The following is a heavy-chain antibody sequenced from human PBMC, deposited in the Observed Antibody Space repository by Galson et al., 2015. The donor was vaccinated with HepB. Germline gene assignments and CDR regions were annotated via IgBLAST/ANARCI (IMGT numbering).Heavy chain of an antibody. D-gene: IGHD1-7*01. J-gene: IGHJ4*02. Sequence: SETLSLTCTVSGSSFDSYYWSWIRQPAGKGLEWIGRISVSESTKYNPSLKSRVSMSIDRSKKHFSLKLSSLTAADTAVYYCARDVDGNYLFDYWGQGILVTVSS. V-gene: IGHV4-4*07. CDR2: ISVSEST. CDR1: GSSFDSYY. CDR3: ARDVDGNYLFDY.